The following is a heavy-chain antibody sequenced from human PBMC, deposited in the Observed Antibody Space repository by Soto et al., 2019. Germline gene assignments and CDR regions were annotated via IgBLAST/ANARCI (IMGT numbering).Heavy chain of an antibody. CDR3: ATQTISYTWGV. V-gene: IGHV4-4*02. D-gene: IGHD3-16*01. CDR2: LSRGDER. J-gene: IGHJ6*02. Sequence: QVQLQESGPGLVKPSETLSLTCTVSGAPITTTKWWAWVRLPPGKGLEWIGELSRGDERSSNPSLEGRFTMSLDKSYNHFSLQLTSVTAADTAIYYCATQTISYTWGVWGRGTSVTVSS. CDR1: GAPITTTKW.